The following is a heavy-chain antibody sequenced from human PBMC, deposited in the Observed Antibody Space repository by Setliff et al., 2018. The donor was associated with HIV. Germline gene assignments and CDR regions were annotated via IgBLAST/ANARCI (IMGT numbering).Heavy chain of an antibody. CDR3: ARQFLDWSNDYYSRYYMDV. CDR2: ISAYNGNT. Sequence: ASVKVSCKASGYTFTSYGISWVRQAPGQGLEWMGWISAYNGNTHYAQRLQGRVTMTTDTSTRTAYMELRSLRSDDTAVYYCARQFLDWSNDYYSRYYMDVWGKGTTV. J-gene: IGHJ6*03. D-gene: IGHD3-3*01. CDR1: GYTFTSYG. V-gene: IGHV1-18*01.